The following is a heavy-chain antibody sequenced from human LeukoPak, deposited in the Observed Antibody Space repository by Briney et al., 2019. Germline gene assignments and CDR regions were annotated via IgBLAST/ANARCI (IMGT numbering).Heavy chain of an antibody. J-gene: IGHJ4*02. V-gene: IGHV1-18*01. CDR1: GYIFTNYG. Sequence: ASVTVSCKASGYIFTNYGIYWVRQAPGQGPEWMGWISTYNDDINYAQKLQGRVTLTTDTSTSTAYIEVRSLKSDDTAVYYCARGDYGDYGTYWGQGTLITVSS. CDR3: ARGDYGDYGTY. CDR2: ISTYNDDI. D-gene: IGHD4-17*01.